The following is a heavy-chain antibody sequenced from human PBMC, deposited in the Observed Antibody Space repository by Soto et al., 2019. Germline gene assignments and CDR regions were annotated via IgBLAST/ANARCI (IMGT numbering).Heavy chain of an antibody. CDR2: ISHSGIT. V-gene: IGHV4-34*01. J-gene: IGHJ4*02. Sequence: SETLSLTCAVSGGSFSGNYWGWIRQPPGKGLEWIGDISHSGITNYNPSLKSRVTMSVDASKDQFSLKLSSVTAADTAVYYCLRNFDFWGQGTLVTVSS. CDR3: LRNFDF. CDR1: GGSFSGNY.